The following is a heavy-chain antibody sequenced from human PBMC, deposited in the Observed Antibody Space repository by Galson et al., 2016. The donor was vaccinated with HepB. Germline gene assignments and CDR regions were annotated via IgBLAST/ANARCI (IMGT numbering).Heavy chain of an antibody. CDR1: GVSISTNYW. CDR3: TKVDGGCSCSSCVFDP. CDR2: IHASGAT. Sequence: SETLSLTCTVSGVSISTNYWWTWVRLSPGKGLEWIGEIHASGATNYNPSLRSRVTTSLDKSKNQFSLNLDSVTAADTAVYYCTKVDGGCSCSSCVFDPWGQGTLVTVSA. V-gene: IGHV4-4*02. D-gene: IGHD2-2*01. J-gene: IGHJ5*02.